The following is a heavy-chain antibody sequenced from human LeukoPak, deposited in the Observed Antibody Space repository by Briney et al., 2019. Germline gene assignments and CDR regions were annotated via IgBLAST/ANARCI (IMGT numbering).Heavy chain of an antibody. CDR1: GDSITSNNW. CDR2: IYHSGST. CDR3: AQTLEVSTITVHY. Sequence: SETLSLTCAVSGDSITSNNWWSWVRQPPGKGLEWIGEIYHSGSTTYNPSLRSRVTISVDTSKKHFSLKLTSVTAADTAVYFCAQTLEVSTITVHYWGQGTLVTVSS. V-gene: IGHV4-4*02. D-gene: IGHD2-8*02. J-gene: IGHJ4*02.